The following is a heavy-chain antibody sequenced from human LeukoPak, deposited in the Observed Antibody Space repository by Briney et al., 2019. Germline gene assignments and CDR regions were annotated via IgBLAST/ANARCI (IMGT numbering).Heavy chain of an antibody. J-gene: IGHJ4*02. V-gene: IGHV1-3*01. CDR3: ARSYSGYDAIFDF. D-gene: IGHD5-12*01. Sequence: ASVKVSCKASGYTFTRYAMHWVRQAPGQRLEWMGWINGGNGNTKYSQKFQDRVSITRDTSASTASMELSSLESGDTAVYFCARSYSGYDAIFDFWGQGTLVTVSS. CDR2: INGGNGNT. CDR1: GYTFTRYA.